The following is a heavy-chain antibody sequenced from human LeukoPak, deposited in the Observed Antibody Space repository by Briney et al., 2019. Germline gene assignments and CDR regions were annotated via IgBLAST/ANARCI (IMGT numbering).Heavy chain of an antibody. CDR2: ISSSGDNT. Sequence: GGSLRLSCAASGFIFRNYAMHWVRQAPGKGLEYVSAISSSGDNTYYANSVKGRFTISRDNSKNTLFLQMGSLRVEDTAVYYCARDQIAAAGGFSYWGQGTLVTVSS. CDR3: ARDQIAAAGGFSY. CDR1: GFIFRNYA. V-gene: IGHV3-64*01. D-gene: IGHD6-13*01. J-gene: IGHJ4*02.